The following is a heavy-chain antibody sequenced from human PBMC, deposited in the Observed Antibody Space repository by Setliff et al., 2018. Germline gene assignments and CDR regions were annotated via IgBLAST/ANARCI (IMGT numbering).Heavy chain of an antibody. V-gene: IGHV4-59*08. J-gene: IGHJ6*02. CDR2: IYHSGYT. Sequence: KPSETLSLTCTVSGGSISPYYWSWIRQPPGKGLEWIGYIYHSGYTSYNPSLKSRVTLSVDTSKNKLSLRLTSVTAADTAVCYCATLLANYGSGMDVWGQGTTVTVSS. CDR3: ATLLANYGSGMDV. CDR1: GGSISPYY. D-gene: IGHD3-10*01.